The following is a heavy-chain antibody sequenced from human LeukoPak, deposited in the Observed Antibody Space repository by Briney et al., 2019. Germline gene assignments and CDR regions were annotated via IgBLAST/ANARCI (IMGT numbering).Heavy chain of an antibody. CDR1: GFTFSGYV. J-gene: IGHJ6*03. CDR2: ISYDGSNE. Sequence: QPGRSLRLSCAASGFTFSGYVMHWVRQAPGKGLEWVAIISYDGSNEYYADSVKGRSTISRDNSKNTLYLQINSLRAEDTAVYYCAKGGAVSSKSIIMVRGTRRYYYNMDVWGKGTTVTISS. D-gene: IGHD3-10*01. V-gene: IGHV3-30*04. CDR3: AKGGAVSSKSIIMVRGTRRYYYNMDV.